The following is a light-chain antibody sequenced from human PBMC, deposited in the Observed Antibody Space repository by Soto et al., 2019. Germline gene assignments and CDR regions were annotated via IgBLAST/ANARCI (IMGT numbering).Light chain of an antibody. CDR2: DAS. V-gene: IGKV3D-20*01. CDR3: QQYGSSPIT. Sequence: EVVITQSPATLSVSPGERAAPSCRASQSVSSNLAWYQQKPGLAPRLLIYDASFRATGIPDRFSGSGSGTDFTLTISRLEPEDFAVYYCQQYGSSPITFGQGTRLEIK. CDR1: QSVSSN. J-gene: IGKJ5*01.